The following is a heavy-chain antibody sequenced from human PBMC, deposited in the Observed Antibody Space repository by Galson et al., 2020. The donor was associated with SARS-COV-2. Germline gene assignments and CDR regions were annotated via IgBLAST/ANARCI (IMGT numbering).Heavy chain of an antibody. CDR1: GFSFSSYW. CDR3: VRGQILPVHPSWYFDV. Sequence: GESLKISCAASGFSFSSYWMHWVRQVPGKGLVWVSRTDRDGSGKSYADSVKGRFTISRDNAKNTLYLQMNSLTAEDTAMYYCVRGQILPVHPSWYFDVWGRGTLVTVSP. J-gene: IGHJ2*01. D-gene: IGHD2-15*01. CDR2: TDRDGSGK. V-gene: IGHV3-74*01.